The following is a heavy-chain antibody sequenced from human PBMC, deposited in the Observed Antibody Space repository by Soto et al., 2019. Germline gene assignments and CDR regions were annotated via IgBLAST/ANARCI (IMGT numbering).Heavy chain of an antibody. CDR1: GFTFSTAW. Sequence: EIQVVESGGGLVQPGGSLRLSCVGSGFTFSTAWMSWVRQAPGKGLEWVGQIRNQATGGTTDYGAPVKGRFTISRDDSKNALDLQMNSLKPEDTGVYYCTRWGGAAGHHGGQGTLVTVSS. J-gene: IGHJ1*01. CDR3: TRWGGAAGHH. D-gene: IGHD6-13*01. V-gene: IGHV3-15*01. CDR2: IRNQATGGTT.